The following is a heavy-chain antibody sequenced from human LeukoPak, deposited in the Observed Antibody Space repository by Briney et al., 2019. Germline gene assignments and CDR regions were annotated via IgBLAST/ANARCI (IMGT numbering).Heavy chain of an antibody. V-gene: IGHV1-2*02. CDR1: GYTFTDSY. CDR3: ASGARPPRSYFDY. D-gene: IGHD3-10*01. J-gene: IGHJ4*02. CDR2: INPNSGGT. Sequence: ASVRVSFKASGYTFTDSYIHWVRQAPGQGLEWMGWINPNSGGTNCAQKFQGRVTMTRDTSISTAYMELSRLISDDTAVYYCASGARPPRSYFDYWGQGTLVTVSS.